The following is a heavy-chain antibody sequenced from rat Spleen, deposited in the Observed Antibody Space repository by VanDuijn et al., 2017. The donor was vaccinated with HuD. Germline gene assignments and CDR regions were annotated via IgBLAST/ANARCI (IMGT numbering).Heavy chain of an antibody. J-gene: IGHJ2*01. CDR3: TRGTYYRH. D-gene: IGHD1-9*01. Sequence: EVQLVESGGGLVQPGRSMKLSCAASGLSFSNYDMAWVRQAPTKGLEWVASISYDGTATYYRDSVKGRFTLSRDIAKSTLFLQMHSLRSEDTATYYCTRGTYYRHWGQGVMVTVSS. V-gene: IGHV5-25*01. CDR1: GLSFSNYD. CDR2: ISYDGTAT.